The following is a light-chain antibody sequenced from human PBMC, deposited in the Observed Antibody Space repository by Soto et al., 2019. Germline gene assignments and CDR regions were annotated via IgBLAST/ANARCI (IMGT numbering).Light chain of an antibody. Sequence: DIVMTQSPDSLAVSLGERATINCKSSQSILYSDNKKNYLAWYQHKTGQPPNLLIYWASTRASRVPDRFSGSGSGTDFTLTISSLQTEDVAVYYCQQYYDAPRTFGQGTKVEIK. V-gene: IGKV4-1*01. CDR2: WAS. J-gene: IGKJ2*01. CDR3: QQYYDAPRT. CDR1: QSILYSDNKKNY.